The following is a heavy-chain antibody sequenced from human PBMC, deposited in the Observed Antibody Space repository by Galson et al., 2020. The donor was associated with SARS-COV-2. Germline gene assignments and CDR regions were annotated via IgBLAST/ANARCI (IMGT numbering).Heavy chain of an antibody. CDR1: GASVTNYY. CDR2: IYHSGDT. D-gene: IGHD5-18*01. J-gene: IGHJ6*02. V-gene: IGHV4-59*02. CDR3: ARDRTAMVSYYYYGMDV. Sequence: PSETLSLTCTVYGASVTNYYWSWIRQPPGKGLEWIGSIYHSGDTNYNPSLKSRVIMSIDTSNNQVSLKLSSVTAADTALYYCARDRTAMVSYYYYGMDVWGQGTTVTVSS.